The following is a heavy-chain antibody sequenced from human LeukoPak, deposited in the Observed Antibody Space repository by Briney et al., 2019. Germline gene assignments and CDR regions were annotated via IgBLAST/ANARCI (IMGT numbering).Heavy chain of an antibody. D-gene: IGHD6-19*01. Sequence: KPGGSLRLSCAASGFTFSDYYMSWIRQAPGKGLEWVSYITSSGTTIYYADSVKGRFTISRDNAKNSLYLQMNSLRAEDTAVYYCAKDQQWLDAFDIWGQGTMVTVSS. J-gene: IGHJ3*02. V-gene: IGHV3-11*01. CDR3: AKDQQWLDAFDI. CDR1: GFTFSDYY. CDR2: ITSSGTTI.